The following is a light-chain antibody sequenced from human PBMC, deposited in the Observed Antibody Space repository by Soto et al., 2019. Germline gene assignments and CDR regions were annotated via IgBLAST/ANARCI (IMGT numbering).Light chain of an antibody. J-gene: IGKJ1*01. CDR2: DAS. Sequence: EIVLTQSPATLSLSPGERATLSCRASQSISSYLAWYQQRPGQAPRLLIYDASNRATGIPARFSGSGSGTDFTLTISSLQPDDFATYYCQQYNSYPPWTLGQGTKVEIK. CDR3: QQYNSYPPWT. V-gene: IGKV3-11*01. CDR1: QSISSY.